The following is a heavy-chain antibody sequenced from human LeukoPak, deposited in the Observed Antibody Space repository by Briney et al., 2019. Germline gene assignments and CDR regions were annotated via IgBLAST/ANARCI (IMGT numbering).Heavy chain of an antibody. CDR3: ARAGLGDAFDI. V-gene: IGHV3-53*01. Sequence: GGSLRLSCAASGFTVSSNYMSWVRQAPGRGLEWVSVIYSGGSTYYADSVKGRFTISRDNSKNTLYLQMNSLRAEDTAVYYCARAGLGDAFDIWGQGTMVTVSS. CDR2: IYSGGST. D-gene: IGHD3-10*01. CDR1: GFTVSSNY. J-gene: IGHJ3*02.